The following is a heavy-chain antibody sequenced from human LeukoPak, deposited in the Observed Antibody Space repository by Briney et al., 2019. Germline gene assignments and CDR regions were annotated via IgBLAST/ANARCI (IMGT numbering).Heavy chain of an antibody. CDR3: ARARSDDYGDYYDAFDI. Sequence: GGSLRLSCAASGFTFSSYSMNWVRQAPGKGLEWVSSISSSSSSYIYYADSVKGRLTISRDNAKNSLYLQMNSLRAEDTAVYYCARARSDDYGDYYDAFDIWGQGTMVTVSS. V-gene: IGHV3-21*01. CDR1: GFTFSSYS. CDR2: ISSSSSSYI. D-gene: IGHD4-17*01. J-gene: IGHJ3*02.